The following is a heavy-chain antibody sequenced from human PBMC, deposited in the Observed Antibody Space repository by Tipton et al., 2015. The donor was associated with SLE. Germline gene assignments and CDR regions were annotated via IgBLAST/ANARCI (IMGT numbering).Heavy chain of an antibody. CDR2: IYYSGST. D-gene: IGHD1-14*01. J-gene: IGHJ3*02. Sequence: TLSLTCTVSGGSISSGDYCWSWIRQPPGKGLEWIGYIYYSGSTYYNPSLKSRVTISVDTSKNQFSLKLSSVTAADTAVYYCARYLSGDAFDIWGQGTMVTVSS. CDR3: ARYLSGDAFDI. CDR1: GGSISSGDYC. V-gene: IGHV4-30-4*01.